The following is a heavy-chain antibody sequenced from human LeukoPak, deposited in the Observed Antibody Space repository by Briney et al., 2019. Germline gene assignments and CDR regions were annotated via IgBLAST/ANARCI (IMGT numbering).Heavy chain of an antibody. Sequence: ASVKVSCKASGYTFTGYYMHWVRQAPGQGLEWMGWINPNSGGTNYAQKFQGRVTMTRDTSISTAYMELSRLRSDDTAVYYCARAVEQWLVVGGGPYYFDYWGQGTLVTVSS. V-gene: IGHV1-2*02. CDR2: INPNSGGT. CDR3: ARAVEQWLVVGGGPYYFDY. J-gene: IGHJ4*02. CDR1: GYTFTGYY. D-gene: IGHD6-19*01.